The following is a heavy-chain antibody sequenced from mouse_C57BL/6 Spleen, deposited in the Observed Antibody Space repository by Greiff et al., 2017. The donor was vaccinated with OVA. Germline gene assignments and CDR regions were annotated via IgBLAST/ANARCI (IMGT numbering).Heavy chain of an antibody. Sequence: EVQLQQSGPELVKPGASVKISCKASGYTFTDYYMNWVKQSHGKSLEWIGDINPNNGGTSYNQKFKGKATLTVDKSSSTAYMELRSLTSEDSAVYYCATLSSNYEAMDYWGQGTSVTVSS. CDR1: GYTFTDYY. D-gene: IGHD2-5*01. J-gene: IGHJ4*01. CDR3: ATLSSNYEAMDY. CDR2: INPNNGGT. V-gene: IGHV1-26*01.